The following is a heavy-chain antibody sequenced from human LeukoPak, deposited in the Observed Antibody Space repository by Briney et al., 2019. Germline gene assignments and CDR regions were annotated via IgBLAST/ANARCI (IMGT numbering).Heavy chain of an antibody. CDR2: INPNSGGT. CDR3: ARATLGLGSDAFDI. CDR1: GYTFTGYY. Sequence: ASVKVSCKASGYTFTGYYMHWVRQAPGQGLEWMGWINPNSGGTNYAQKFQGRVTMTRETSISTAYMELSRLRSDDTAVYYCARATLGLGSDAFDIWGQGTMVTVSS. D-gene: IGHD3-10*01. V-gene: IGHV1-2*02. J-gene: IGHJ3*02.